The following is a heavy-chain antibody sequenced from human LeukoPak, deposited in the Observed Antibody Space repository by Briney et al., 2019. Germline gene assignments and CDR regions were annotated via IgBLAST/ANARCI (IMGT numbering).Heavy chain of an antibody. CDR1: DYSISSDYY. Sequence: SETLSLTCTVSDYSISSDYYWGWIRQTPGKGLEWIGYIHYSGSTNYNPSLKSRVTMSVDTSKNQFSLKLTSVTAADTAVYYCARLLRVGYCSTTTCNWFDPWGQGTLVTVSS. CDR3: ARLLRVGYCSTTTCNWFDP. CDR2: IHYSGST. V-gene: IGHV4-59*01. D-gene: IGHD2-2*03. J-gene: IGHJ5*02.